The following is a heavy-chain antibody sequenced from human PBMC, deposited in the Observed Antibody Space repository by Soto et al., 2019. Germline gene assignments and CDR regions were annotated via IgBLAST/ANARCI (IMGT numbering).Heavy chain of an antibody. Sequence: VVGGTMWSTGGYWGMKHQPPGKGLEWIGSIYYSGSTYYNPSLKGRVTISVDTSKNQFSLKLRSVTAADTAVYYCARLGGYYQAFDSWGQGTLVTVSS. CDR1: GGTMWSTGGY. J-gene: IGHJ4*02. CDR3: ARLGGYYQAFDS. V-gene: IGHV4-39*01. D-gene: IGHD3-22*01. CDR2: IYYSGST.